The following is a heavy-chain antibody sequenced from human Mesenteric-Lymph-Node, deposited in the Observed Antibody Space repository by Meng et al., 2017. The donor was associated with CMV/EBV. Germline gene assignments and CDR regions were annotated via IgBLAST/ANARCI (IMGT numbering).Heavy chain of an antibody. J-gene: IGHJ4*02. CDR3: ARFGGFGVVQEDY. CDR2: INSDGSST. D-gene: IGHD3-3*01. Sequence: GESLKISCAASGFTFSSYWMHWVRQAPGKGLVWVSRINSDGSSTSYADSVKGRFTISRDNAKNTLYLQMNSLRAEDTAMYYCARFGGFGVVQEDYWGQGTLVTVSS. V-gene: IGHV3-74*01. CDR1: GFTFSSYW.